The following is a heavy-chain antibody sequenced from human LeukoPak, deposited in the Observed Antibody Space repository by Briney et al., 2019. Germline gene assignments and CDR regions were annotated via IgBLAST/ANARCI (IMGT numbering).Heavy chain of an antibody. V-gene: IGHV3-13*04. D-gene: IGHD3-9*01. CDR1: GFTFSSYD. Sequence: GGSLILSCVASGFTFSSYDMHWVRQATGKGLEWVSAIGHAGDTYYPGSVRGRFTISRENAKNSLFLQMNSLRAGDTAMYYCARGSILTGYEYWGQGTLVTVSS. J-gene: IGHJ4*02. CDR3: ARGSILTGYEY. CDR2: IGHAGDT.